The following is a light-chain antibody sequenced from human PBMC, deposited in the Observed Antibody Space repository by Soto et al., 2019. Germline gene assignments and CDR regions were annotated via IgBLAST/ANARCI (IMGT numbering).Light chain of an antibody. J-gene: IGLJ2*01. CDR2: DVS. Sequence: QSALTQPASVSGSPGQSITISCTGTSSDVGGYNYVSWYQQHPGKAPKLMIYDVSNRPSGVSYRFSGSKSGNTASLTISGLQAEDEADYFCTSYTRSSPVIFGGGIKVTVL. CDR3: TSYTRSSPVI. CDR1: SSDVGGYNY. V-gene: IGLV2-14*03.